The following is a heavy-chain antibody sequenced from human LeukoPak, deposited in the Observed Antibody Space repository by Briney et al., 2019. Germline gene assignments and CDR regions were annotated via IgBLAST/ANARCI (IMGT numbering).Heavy chain of an antibody. D-gene: IGHD3-10*01. CDR2: IYYSGST. J-gene: IGHJ4*02. Sequence: SETLSLTCTVSGGSISSYYWSWIRQPPGKGLEWIGYIYYSGSTNYNPSLKSRVTISVDTSKNQFSLKLSSVTAADTAVYYCARHTGGSGSYYAFDYWGQGTLVTVSS. CDR3: ARHTGGSGSYYAFDY. V-gene: IGHV4-59*08. CDR1: GGSISSYY.